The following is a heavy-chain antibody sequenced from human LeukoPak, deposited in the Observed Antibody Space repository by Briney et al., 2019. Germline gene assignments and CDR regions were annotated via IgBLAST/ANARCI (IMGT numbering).Heavy chain of an antibody. Sequence: GRSLRLSCAASGCTFRSYGMHWVRQAPGKGLEWVAVISYDGSHRYYADSVKGRFTISRDDSKNTLYLQMDSLRPEDTAVYFCARAPVHYSYYYMDVWGKGTTVTVSS. J-gene: IGHJ6*03. CDR1: GCTFRSYG. D-gene: IGHD6-6*01. V-gene: IGHV3-30*04. CDR3: ARAPVHYSYYYMDV. CDR2: ISYDGSHR.